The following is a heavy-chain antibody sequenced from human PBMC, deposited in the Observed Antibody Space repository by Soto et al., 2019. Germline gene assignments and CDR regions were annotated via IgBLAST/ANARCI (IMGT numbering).Heavy chain of an antibody. Sequence: GGSLRLSCAASGFTFSSYAMDWVRQAPGKGLEWVAVISYDGSNKYYADSVKGRFTISRDNSKNTLYLQMNSLRAEDTAVYYCARPKTTVTTWYGMDVWGQGTTVTVSS. CDR2: ISYDGSNK. CDR1: GFTFSSYA. V-gene: IGHV3-30-3*01. J-gene: IGHJ6*02. D-gene: IGHD4-4*01. CDR3: ARPKTTVTTWYGMDV.